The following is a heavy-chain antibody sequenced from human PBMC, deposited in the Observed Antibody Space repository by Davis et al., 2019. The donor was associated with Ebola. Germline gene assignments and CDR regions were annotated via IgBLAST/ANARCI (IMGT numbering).Heavy chain of an antibody. Sequence: SDLLSPTFALLGSSLRGYYWSWLRQPPRKGLEWIGEINHSGSTNYNPSLKSRVTISVDTSKNQFSLKLSSVTAADTAVYYCARARSGWDEIDAFDIWGQGTMVTVSS. V-gene: IGHV4-34*01. CDR1: GSSLRGYY. CDR3: ARARSGWDEIDAFDI. CDR2: INHSGST. J-gene: IGHJ3*02. D-gene: IGHD6-19*01.